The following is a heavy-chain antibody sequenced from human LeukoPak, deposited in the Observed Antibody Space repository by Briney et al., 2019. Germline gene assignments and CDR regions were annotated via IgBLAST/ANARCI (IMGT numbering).Heavy chain of an antibody. CDR3: ARETAELGRSFDY. Sequence: SETLSLTCTVSGDSISSYYWSWIRQPAGKGLEWIGCIHTSGSTNHNPSLTSRVTMSVDTSKNQFSLKLTSVTAADTAVYYCARETAELGRSFDYWGQGAQVTVSS. V-gene: IGHV4-4*07. CDR1: GDSISSYY. CDR2: IHTSGST. J-gene: IGHJ4*02. D-gene: IGHD6-6*01.